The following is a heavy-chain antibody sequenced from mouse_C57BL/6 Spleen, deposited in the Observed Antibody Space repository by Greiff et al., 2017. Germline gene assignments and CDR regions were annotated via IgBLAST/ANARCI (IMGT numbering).Heavy chain of an antibody. V-gene: IGHV1-82*01. CDR1: GYAFSSSW. Sequence: VHLVESGPELVKPGASVKISCKASGYAFSSSWMTWVKQRPGKGLEWIGRIYPGDGDTNYNGKFKGKATLTADKSSSTANMQLSSLTSEDSAVYFCARGVTTGDYFDYWGQGTTLTVAS. J-gene: IGHJ2*01. CDR3: ARGVTTGDYFDY. CDR2: IYPGDGDT. D-gene: IGHD2-2*01.